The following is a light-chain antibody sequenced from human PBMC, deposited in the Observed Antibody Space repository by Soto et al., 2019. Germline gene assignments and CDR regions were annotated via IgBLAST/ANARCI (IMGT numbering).Light chain of an antibody. Sequence: QSLLTQSPSASAALGASVKLTCTLSSGHSNYDIAWHQQQPEKGPRYLMKIHSDGSHNKGDGIPDRFSGSSSGAERYLTISSLQSEDEADYYCQTWGSGIRVFGGGTKLTVL. J-gene: IGLJ3*02. CDR1: SGHSNYD. V-gene: IGLV4-69*01. CDR3: QTWGSGIRV. CDR2: IHSDGSH.